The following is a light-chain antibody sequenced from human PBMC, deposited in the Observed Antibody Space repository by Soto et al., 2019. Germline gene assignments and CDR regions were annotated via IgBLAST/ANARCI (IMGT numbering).Light chain of an antibody. Sequence: DIQMTQSPSTLSASVGDRVTITCRASQTISSWLAWYQQKPGKAPNLLIYDASTLERGVPSRFSGTGSGTEFTLTIDRLQPDDFATXYCQQYHTSSITFSQGTRLEIK. CDR3: QQYHTSSIT. CDR2: DAS. CDR1: QTISSW. V-gene: IGKV1-5*01. J-gene: IGKJ5*01.